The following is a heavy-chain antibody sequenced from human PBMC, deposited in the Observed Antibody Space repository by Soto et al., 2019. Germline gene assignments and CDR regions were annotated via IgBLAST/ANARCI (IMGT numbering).Heavy chain of an antibody. V-gene: IGHV4-31*03. Sequence: PSETLSLTCTVSGGSISSGGYYWSWIRQHPGKGLEWIGYIYYSGSTYYNPSLKSRVTISVDTSKNQFSLKLSSVTAADTAVYYCARENTNTVVVRTTTHYFDYWGQGTLVTVSS. J-gene: IGHJ4*02. D-gene: IGHD3-22*01. CDR1: GGSISSGGYY. CDR3: ARENTNTVVVRTTTHYFDY. CDR2: IYYSGST.